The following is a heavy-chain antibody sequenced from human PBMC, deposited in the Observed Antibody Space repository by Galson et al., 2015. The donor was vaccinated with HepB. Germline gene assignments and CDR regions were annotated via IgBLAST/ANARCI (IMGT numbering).Heavy chain of an antibody. J-gene: IGHJ4*02. CDR2: FDPEDGET. D-gene: IGHD3-22*01. V-gene: IGHV1-24*01. CDR1: GYTLTELS. CDR3: ATDRRGRDYYDSSGYPDALGY. Sequence: SVKVSCKVSGYTLTELSMHWVRQAPGKGLEWMGCFDPEDGETIYAQKFQGRVTMTEDTSTDTAYMELSSLRSEDTAVYYCATDRRGRDYYDSSGYPDALGYWCQGTLVTVSS.